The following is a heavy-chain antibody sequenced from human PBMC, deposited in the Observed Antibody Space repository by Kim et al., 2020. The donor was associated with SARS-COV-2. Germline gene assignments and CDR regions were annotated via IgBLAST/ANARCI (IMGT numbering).Heavy chain of an antibody. D-gene: IGHD3-10*01. CDR1: GGSFSGYY. V-gene: IGHV4-34*01. CDR3: AREWTRGRWFDP. Sequence: SETLSLTCAVYGGSFSGYYWSWIRQPPGKGLEWIGEINHSGSTNYNPSLKSRVTISVDTSKNQFSLKLSSVTAADTAVYYCAREWTRGRWFDPWGQGTLVTVSS. CDR2: INHSGST. J-gene: IGHJ5*02.